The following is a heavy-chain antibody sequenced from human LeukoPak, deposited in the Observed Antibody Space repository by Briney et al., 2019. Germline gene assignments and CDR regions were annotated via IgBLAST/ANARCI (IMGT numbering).Heavy chain of an antibody. Sequence: GGSLRLSCAASGLIVSSNYMSWVRQAPGKGLEWVSALYSGGSIYYADSVKGRFTISRDNSKNMLYLQMNSLRAEDTAVYFCAKATNTATGTPTLAIDYWGQGTLVTVSS. J-gene: IGHJ4*02. CDR2: LYSGGSI. D-gene: IGHD6-13*01. CDR3: AKATNTATGTPTLAIDY. V-gene: IGHV3-53*01. CDR1: GLIVSSNY.